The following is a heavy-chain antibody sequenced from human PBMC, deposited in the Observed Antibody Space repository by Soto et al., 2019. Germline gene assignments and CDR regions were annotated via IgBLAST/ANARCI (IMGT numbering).Heavy chain of an antibody. J-gene: IGHJ6*02. CDR2: INSDGSST. CDR1: GFTFSSYW. Sequence: PGGSLRLSCAASGFTFSSYWMHWVRQAPGKGLVWVPRINSDGSSTSYADSVKGRFTISRDNSKSTLYLQMNSLRAEDTALYYCAKGRSYYYYYGVDVWGQGTTVTVS. CDR3: AKGRSYYYYYGVDV. V-gene: IGHV3-74*01.